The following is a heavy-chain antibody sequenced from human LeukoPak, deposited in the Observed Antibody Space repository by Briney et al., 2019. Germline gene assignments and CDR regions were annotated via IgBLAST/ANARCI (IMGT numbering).Heavy chain of an antibody. J-gene: IGHJ5*02. CDR2: INHSGST. CDR1: GGSSSGYY. D-gene: IGHD6-13*01. Sequence: NTSETLSLTCAVYGGSSSGYYWSWIRQPPGKGLEWIGEINHSGSTNYNPSLKSRVTISVDTSKNQFSLKLSSVTAADTAVYYCARGKSSSWYFGANWFDPWGQGTLVTVSS. CDR3: ARGKSSSWYFGANWFDP. V-gene: IGHV4-34*01.